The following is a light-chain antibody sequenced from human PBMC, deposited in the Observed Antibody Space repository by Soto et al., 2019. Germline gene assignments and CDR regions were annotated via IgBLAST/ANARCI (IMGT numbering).Light chain of an antibody. Sequence: AIRMTQSPSSFSASTGDRVTITCRASQGISSYLAWYQQKPGKAPKLLIYAASTLQSGVPSRFSGSGSGTDFTLTISCLQSEDFATYYCQQYYSYPVTFGPRTKVDIK. J-gene: IGKJ3*01. V-gene: IGKV1-8*01. CDR3: QQYYSYPVT. CDR2: AAS. CDR1: QGISSY.